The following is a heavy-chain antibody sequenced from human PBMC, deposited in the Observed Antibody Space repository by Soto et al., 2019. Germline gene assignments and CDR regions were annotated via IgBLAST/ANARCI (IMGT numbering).Heavy chain of an antibody. CDR2: IYCSGST. Sequence: SETLSLTCTVSGGSISSYYWSWIRQPPGKGLEWIGYIYCSGSTNYHPSLKSQVTISVGTSKSQFSLKLSSVTAADTAVYYCARGTIQIFDYWGQGTLVTVSS. J-gene: IGHJ4*02. CDR3: ARGTIQIFDY. D-gene: IGHD3-10*01. V-gene: IGHV4-59*01. CDR1: GGSISSYY.